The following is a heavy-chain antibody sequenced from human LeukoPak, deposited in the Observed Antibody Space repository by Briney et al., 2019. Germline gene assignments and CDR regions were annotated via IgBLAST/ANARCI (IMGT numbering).Heavy chain of an antibody. CDR2: IIPIFGTA. J-gene: IGHJ4*02. CDR3: ARESSLTVRGAIMNYFDY. CDR1: GGTFSSYA. D-gene: IGHD3-10*01. V-gene: IGHV1-69*13. Sequence: ASVKVSCKASGGTFSSYAISWVRQAPGQGLEWMGGIIPIFGTANYAQKFQGRVTITADESTSTAYMELSSLRSEDTAVYYCARESSLTVRGAIMNYFDYWGQGTLVTVSS.